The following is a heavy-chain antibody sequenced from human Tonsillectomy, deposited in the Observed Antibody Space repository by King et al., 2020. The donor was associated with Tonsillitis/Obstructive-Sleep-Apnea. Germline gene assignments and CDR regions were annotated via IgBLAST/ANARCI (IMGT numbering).Heavy chain of an antibody. V-gene: IGHV2-5*02. Sequence: ITLKESGPTLVKPTQTLTLTCTFSGFSLSTSGVGVGWIRQPPGKALEWLALIYWDDDKRYSPSLKSRLTITKDTSKNQVVLTMTNMDPVDTATYYCAHKGFRDHQTMTYRYYYYYMDVWGKGTTVTVSS. CDR2: IYWDDDK. CDR3: AHKGFRDHQTMTYRYYYYYMDV. D-gene: IGHD3-10*01. CDR1: GFSLSTSGVG. J-gene: IGHJ6*03.